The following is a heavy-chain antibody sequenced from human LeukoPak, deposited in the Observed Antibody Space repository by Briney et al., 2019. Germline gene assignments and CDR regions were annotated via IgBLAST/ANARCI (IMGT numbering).Heavy chain of an antibody. V-gene: IGHV1-69*13. J-gene: IGHJ6*02. CDR2: IIPIFGTA. Sequence: SVKVSCKASGGTFSSNAISWVRQAPGQGLERMGGIIPIFGTANYAQKFQGRVTITADESTSTAYMELSSLRSEDTAVYYCARDSPDYYDSSGYYYYGMDVWGQGTTVTVSS. CDR3: ARDSPDYYDSSGYYYYGMDV. CDR1: GGTFSSNA. D-gene: IGHD3-22*01.